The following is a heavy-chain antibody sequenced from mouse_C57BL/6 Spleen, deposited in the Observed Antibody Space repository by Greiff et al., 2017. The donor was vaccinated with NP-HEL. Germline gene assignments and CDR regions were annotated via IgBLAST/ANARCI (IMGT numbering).Heavy chain of an antibody. V-gene: IGHV1-69*01. CDR1: GYTFTSYW. CDR3: ARSGNVYFDY. Sequence: VQLQQPGAELVMPGASVKLSCKASGYTFTSYWMHWVKQRPGQGLEWIGEIDPSDSYTNYNQKFKGKSTLTVDKSSSTAYMQLSSLTSEDSAVYYCARSGNVYFDYWGQGTTLTVSS. D-gene: IGHD2-1*01. J-gene: IGHJ2*01. CDR2: IDPSDSYT.